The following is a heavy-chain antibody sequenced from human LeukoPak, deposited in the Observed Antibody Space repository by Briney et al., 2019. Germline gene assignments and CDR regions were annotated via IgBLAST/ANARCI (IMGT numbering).Heavy chain of an antibody. CDR2: LYYRGSS. CDR1: GGSISTYY. Sequence: PSETLSLTCTVSGGSISTYYWSWIRQPPGKGLEFIGYLYYRGSSNYNPSLKSRVTISVDPSKNQFSLKLSSVTAADTAVYYCARSSYGSGTLYNGMDVWGQGTTVTVSS. J-gene: IGHJ6*02. V-gene: IGHV4-59*08. D-gene: IGHD3-10*01. CDR3: ARSSYGSGTLYNGMDV.